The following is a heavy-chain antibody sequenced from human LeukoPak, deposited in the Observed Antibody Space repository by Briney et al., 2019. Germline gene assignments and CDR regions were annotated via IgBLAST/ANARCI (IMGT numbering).Heavy chain of an antibody. CDR2: INPNSGDT. Sequence: ASVKVSCKASGYTFIDYFMHWVRQAPGQGPQWMGWINPNSGDTNYAQKFQGRVTMTRDTSISTAYMELSRLRSDDTAVYFCARGLRIFGYYYMDVWGKGTTVTVSS. D-gene: IGHD3-10*02. CDR3: ARGLRIFGYYYMDV. V-gene: IGHV1-2*02. J-gene: IGHJ6*03. CDR1: GYTFIDYF.